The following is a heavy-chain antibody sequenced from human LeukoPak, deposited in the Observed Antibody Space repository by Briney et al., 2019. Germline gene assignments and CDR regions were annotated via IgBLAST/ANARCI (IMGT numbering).Heavy chain of an antibody. D-gene: IGHD3-10*01. CDR3: ARIIISGSNWFDP. Sequence: SETLSLTCTVSGGSISSSSYYWGWIRQPPGKGLEWIGSINHSGSTYYNPSLKSRGTISVDMAKNQFSLKLNSVTAADTAVYYCARIIISGSNWFDPWGQGTLVTVSS. CDR1: GGSISSSSYY. CDR2: INHSGST. J-gene: IGHJ5*02. V-gene: IGHV4-39*01.